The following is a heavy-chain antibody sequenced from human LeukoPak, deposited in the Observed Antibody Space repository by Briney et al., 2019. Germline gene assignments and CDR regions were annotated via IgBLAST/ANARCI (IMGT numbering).Heavy chain of an antibody. Sequence: GGSLRLSCAASGFTFSSYAMSWVRQAPGKGLEWVSAISGSGGSTYYADSVKGRFTISRDNSKNTLYLQMNSLRAEDTAVYYCAKPTYDILTGYLYYFDYWGQGTLVTVSS. J-gene: IGHJ4*02. V-gene: IGHV3-23*01. CDR3: AKPTYDILTGYLYYFDY. D-gene: IGHD3-9*01. CDR1: GFTFSSYA. CDR2: ISGSGGST.